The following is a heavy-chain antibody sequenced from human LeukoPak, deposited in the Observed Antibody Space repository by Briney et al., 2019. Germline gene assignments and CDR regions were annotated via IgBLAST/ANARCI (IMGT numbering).Heavy chain of an antibody. Sequence: TGRSLRLSCAASGFIFSSCSMNWVRQAPGKGLEWVACITDDGRKTYHADSVKGRFTISRDDSKNTIYLQMSSLTPEDTAVYYCARNEAAWGQGTMVTVSS. CDR1: GFIFSSCS. V-gene: IGHV3-30*04. D-gene: IGHD6-25*01. J-gene: IGHJ3*01. CDR3: ARNEAA. CDR2: ITDDGRKT.